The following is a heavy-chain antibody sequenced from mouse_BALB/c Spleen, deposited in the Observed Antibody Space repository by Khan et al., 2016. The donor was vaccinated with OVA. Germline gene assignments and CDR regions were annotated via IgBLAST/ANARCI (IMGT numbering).Heavy chain of an antibody. D-gene: IGHD1-1*02. J-gene: IGHJ3*01. CDR1: GYSITSAYS. Sequence: EVELVESGPDLVKPSQSLSLTCTVTGYSITSAYSWHWLRQFPGNKLEWMGYLHYRGGTSSNPSLKSRISITRDTSKNQFFLPLHSVSTEDTATADCAGGLPTNGGQGTLVTVSA. CDR3: AGGLPTN. V-gene: IGHV3-1*02. CDR2: LHYRGGT.